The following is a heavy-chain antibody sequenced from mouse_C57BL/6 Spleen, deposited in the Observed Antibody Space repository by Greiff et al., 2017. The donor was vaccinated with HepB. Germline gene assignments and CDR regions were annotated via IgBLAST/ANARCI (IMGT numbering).Heavy chain of an antibody. CDR2: ISSGSSTI. CDR3: ARPPYGYDVGYFDY. CDR1: GFTFSDYG. J-gene: IGHJ2*01. V-gene: IGHV5-17*01. D-gene: IGHD2-2*01. Sequence: EVKLVESGGGLVKPGGSLKLSCAASGFTFSDYGMHWVRQAPEKGLEWVAYISSGSSTIYYADTVKGRFTISRDNAKNTLFLQMTSLRSEDTAMYYCARPPYGYDVGYFDYWGQGTTLTVSS.